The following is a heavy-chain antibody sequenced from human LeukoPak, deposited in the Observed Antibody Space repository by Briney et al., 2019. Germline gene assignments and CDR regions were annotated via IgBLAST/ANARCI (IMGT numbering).Heavy chain of an antibody. Sequence: ASVKVSCKASGYTFTSYDINWVRQATGQGLEWMGWMNPNSGNTGYAQKFQGRVTMTRNTSISTAYMELSSLRSEDTAVYYCARPLAVAGTATPNYYYYGMDVWGQGTTVTVSS. CDR2: MNPNSGNT. CDR3: ARPLAVAGTATPNYYYYGMDV. J-gene: IGHJ6*02. D-gene: IGHD6-19*01. CDR1: GYTFTSYD. V-gene: IGHV1-8*01.